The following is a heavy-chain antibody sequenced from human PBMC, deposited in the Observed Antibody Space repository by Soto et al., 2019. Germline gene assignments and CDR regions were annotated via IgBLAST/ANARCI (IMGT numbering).Heavy chain of an antibody. CDR1: GFTFSSYW. CDR3: ARRLAYCGGDCYAFDI. V-gene: IGHV3-7*01. Sequence: GGSLRLSCADSGFTFSSYWMSWVRQAPGKGLEWVANIKQDGSEKYYVDSVKGRFTISRDNAKNSLYLQMNSLRAEDTAVYYCARRLAYCGGDCYAFDIWGQGTMVTVSS. CDR2: IKQDGSEK. J-gene: IGHJ3*02. D-gene: IGHD2-21*02.